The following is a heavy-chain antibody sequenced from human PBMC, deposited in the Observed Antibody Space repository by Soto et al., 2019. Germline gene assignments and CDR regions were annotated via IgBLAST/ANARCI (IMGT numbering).Heavy chain of an antibody. Sequence: PSQTLSLTCAISGDSVSSNSAAWNWIRQSPSRGLEWLGRTYYRSKWYNDYAVSVKSRITINPDTSKNQFSLQLNSVTPEDTAVYYCARGPLYYYDSSGYYFSWDQGTLVTVSS. CDR2: TYYRSKWYN. D-gene: IGHD3-22*01. CDR3: ARGPLYYYDSSGYYFS. CDR1: GDSVSSNSAA. V-gene: IGHV6-1*01. J-gene: IGHJ5*02.